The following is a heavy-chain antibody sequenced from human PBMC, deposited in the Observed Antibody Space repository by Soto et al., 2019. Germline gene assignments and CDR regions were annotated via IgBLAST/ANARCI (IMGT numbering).Heavy chain of an antibody. Sequence: GGSLRLSCVVSGFTFSSHEMNWARQAPGKGPEWVSKISENGGTTSYADSVKGRFTISRDNARDSLYLHMDSLRAEDTAVYYCARDRSLIFAIPPYGMDVWGQGTTVTV. D-gene: IGHD3-3*01. CDR3: ARDRSLIFAIPPYGMDV. V-gene: IGHV3-48*03. CDR1: GFTFSSHE. CDR2: ISENGGTT. J-gene: IGHJ6*02.